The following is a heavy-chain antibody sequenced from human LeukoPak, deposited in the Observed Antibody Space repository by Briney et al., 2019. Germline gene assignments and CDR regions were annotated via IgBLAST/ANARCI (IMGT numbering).Heavy chain of an antibody. Sequence: PSETLSLTCAVYGGSFSGYYWSWIRQPPGKGLEWIGEINHSGSTNYNPSLKSRVTISVDTSKNQFSLKLSSVTAADTAVYYCARGWRYYYDSGSYYLDYWGQGTLVTVSS. CDR1: GGSFSGYY. CDR2: INHSGST. J-gene: IGHJ4*02. V-gene: IGHV4-34*01. D-gene: IGHD3-10*01. CDR3: ARGWRYYYDSGSYYLDY.